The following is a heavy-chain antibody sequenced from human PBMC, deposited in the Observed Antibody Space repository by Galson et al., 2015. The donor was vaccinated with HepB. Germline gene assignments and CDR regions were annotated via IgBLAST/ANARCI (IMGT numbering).Heavy chain of an antibody. Sequence: SVKVSCKVSGYTLTELSMHWVRQAPGKGLEWMGGFDPEDGETSYAQKFQGRVTMTEDTSTDTAYMELSSLRSEDTAVYYCVRVGATGWYFDLWGRGTLVTVSS. D-gene: IGHD1-26*01. V-gene: IGHV1-24*01. CDR2: FDPEDGET. J-gene: IGHJ2*01. CDR3: VRVGATGWYFDL. CDR1: GYTLTELS.